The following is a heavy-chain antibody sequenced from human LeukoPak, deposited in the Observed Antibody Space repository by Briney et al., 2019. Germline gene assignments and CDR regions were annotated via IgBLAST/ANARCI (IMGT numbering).Heavy chain of an antibody. Sequence: GGSLRLSCTASGFTFNNYVMSWVRQAPGKGLEWVSAMSGGGDATYYADSVKGRFTISRDNSKNTLYLQMNSLRAEDTAVYYCPNHWGHGGQAEDYWGQGTLVTVSS. CDR3: PNHWGHGGQAEDY. D-gene: IGHD4-23*01. J-gene: IGHJ4*03. CDR1: GFTFNNYV. V-gene: IGHV3-23*01. CDR2: MSGGGDAT.